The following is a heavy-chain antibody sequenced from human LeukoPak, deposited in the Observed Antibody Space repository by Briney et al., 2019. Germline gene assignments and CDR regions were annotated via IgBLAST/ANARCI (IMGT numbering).Heavy chain of an antibody. CDR2: INPNSGGT. Sequence: GASVKVSCKASGHAFTGYYMHWVRQAPGQGLEWMGWINPNSGGTNHAQKFQGRVSMTRDTSISTAYMELSRLRSDDTAVYYCARGSGWDFDSWGQGTLVTVSS. CDR3: ARGSGWDFDS. V-gene: IGHV1-2*02. D-gene: IGHD6-19*01. CDR1: GHAFTGYY. J-gene: IGHJ4*02.